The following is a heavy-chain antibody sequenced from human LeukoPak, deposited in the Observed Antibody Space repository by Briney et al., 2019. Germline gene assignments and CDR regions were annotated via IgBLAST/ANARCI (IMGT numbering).Heavy chain of an antibody. CDR2: IYSSGST. D-gene: IGHD5-24*01. CDR1: GASMSSFY. Sequence: KPSETLSLTCTVSGASMSSFYWSWIRQSPGKGLEWIGYIYSSGSTNYNPSLKSRVTISVDTSKSQFSLKLSSVTAADTAVYFCSREGRWLQLGFDYWGQGTLVTVSS. V-gene: IGHV4-59*01. CDR3: SREGRWLQLGFDY. J-gene: IGHJ4*02.